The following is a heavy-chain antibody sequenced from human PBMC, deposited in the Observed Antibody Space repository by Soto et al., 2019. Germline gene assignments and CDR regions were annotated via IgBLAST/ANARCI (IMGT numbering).Heavy chain of an antibody. Sequence: PSETLSLTSIVSGESISSSSYYWGWIRQPPGKGLEWIGSIYYSGRTYYNPSFKSRVTISIDTSKNQFSLKLSSVTATDTAVYYCARQRTTVVTQAYFDNWGQGALVTVSS. J-gene: IGHJ4*02. V-gene: IGHV4-39*01. CDR2: IYYSGRT. CDR3: ARQRTTVVTQAYFDN. CDR1: GESISSSSYY. D-gene: IGHD2-21*02.